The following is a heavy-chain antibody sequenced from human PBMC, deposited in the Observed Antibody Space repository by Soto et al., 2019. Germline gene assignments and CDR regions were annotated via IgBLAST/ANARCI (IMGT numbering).Heavy chain of an antibody. CDR2: IKQDGSEK. D-gene: IGHD2-2*01. V-gene: IGHV3-7*01. CDR3: ARDVNVVVPAAMRGGSNWFDP. J-gene: IGHJ5*02. Sequence: GGSLRLSCAASGFTFSSYWMSWVCQAPGKGLEWVANIKQDGSEKYYVDSVKGRFTISRDNAKNSLYLQMNSLRAEDTAVYYCARDVNVVVPAAMRGGSNWFDPWGQGTLVTVSS. CDR1: GFTFSSYW.